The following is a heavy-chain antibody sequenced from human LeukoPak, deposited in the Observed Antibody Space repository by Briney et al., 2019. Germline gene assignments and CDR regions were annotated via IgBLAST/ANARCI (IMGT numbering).Heavy chain of an antibody. Sequence: GGSLRLSCAASGFTFSSYAMSWVRQAPGKGLEWVSYISSSGSTIYYADSVKGRFTISRDNAKNSLYLQMNSLRAEDTAVYYCARDVRYSYGYDYFDYWGQGTLVTVSS. CDR3: ARDVRYSYGYDYFDY. CDR2: ISSSGSTI. J-gene: IGHJ4*02. CDR1: GFTFSSYA. V-gene: IGHV3-48*04. D-gene: IGHD5-18*01.